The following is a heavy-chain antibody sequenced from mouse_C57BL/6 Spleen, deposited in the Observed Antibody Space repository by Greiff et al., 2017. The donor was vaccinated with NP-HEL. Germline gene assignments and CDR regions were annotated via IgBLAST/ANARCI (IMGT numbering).Heavy chain of an antibody. CDR1: GYAFTNYL. V-gene: IGHV1-54*01. D-gene: IGHD2-10*02. CDR3: ARGVVWFPFDY. J-gene: IGHJ2*01. CDR2: INPGSGGT. Sequence: VQLQQSGAELVRPGTSVKVSCKASGYAFTNYLIEWVKQRPGQGLEWIGVINPGSGGTNYNEKFKGKATLTADKSSSTAYMQLSSLTSEDSAVYFCARGVVWFPFDYWGQGTTLTVSS.